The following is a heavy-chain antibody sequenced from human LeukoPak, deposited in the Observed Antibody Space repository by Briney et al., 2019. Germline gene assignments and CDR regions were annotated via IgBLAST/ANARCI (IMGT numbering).Heavy chain of an antibody. D-gene: IGHD6-13*01. CDR3: ARDVGITVADSFDS. CDR2: IHIYRGNT. V-gene: IGHV1-18*01. J-gene: IGHJ5*01. Sequence: ASVKVSCKASGYSSTNYGISWVRQATGQGLEWMGWIHIYRGNTNYAQKFQGRVTMTTDTSTSTVYMEVRGLRSDDTAMYYCARDVGITVADSFDSWGQGTLVTVSS. CDR1: GYSSTNYG.